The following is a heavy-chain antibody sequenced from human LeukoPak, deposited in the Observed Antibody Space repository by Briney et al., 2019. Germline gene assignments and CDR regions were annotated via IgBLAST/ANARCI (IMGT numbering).Heavy chain of an antibody. D-gene: IGHD3-9*01. CDR1: GYTFTSYG. V-gene: IGHV1-18*01. J-gene: IGHJ4*02. CDR3: ARDIAMYYDILTGYLGY. CDR2: ISAYNGNT. Sequence: ASVKVSCKASGYTFTSYGIGWVRQAPGQGLEWMGWISAYNGNTNYAQKLQGRVTMTTDTSTSTAYMELRSLRSDDTAVYYCARDIAMYYDILTGYLGYWGQGTLVTVSS.